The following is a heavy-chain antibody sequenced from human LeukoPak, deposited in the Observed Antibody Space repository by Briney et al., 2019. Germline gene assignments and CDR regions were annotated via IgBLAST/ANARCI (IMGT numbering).Heavy chain of an antibody. CDR1: GGSISSSNYY. CDR3: ARAHYDILTGYYKTFDY. D-gene: IGHD3-9*01. V-gene: IGHV4-39*07. CDR2: INHSGST. Sequence: SETLSLTCTVSGGSISSSNYYWSWIRQPPGKGLEWIGEINHSGSTNYNPSLKSRVTISVDTSKNQFSLKLSSVTAADTAVYYCARAHYDILTGYYKTFDYWGQGTLVTVSS. J-gene: IGHJ4*02.